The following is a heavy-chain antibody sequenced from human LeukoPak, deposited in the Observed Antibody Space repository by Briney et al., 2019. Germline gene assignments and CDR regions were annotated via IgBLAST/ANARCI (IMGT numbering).Heavy chain of an antibody. CDR3: ARERRPPNWDIVVVAPYYYMDV. Sequence: ASVKVSCKASGYIFSGYYMHWLRQAPGQGLEWMGWINPNSGGVDYAQKFQGRVTMTRDTSISTAYMELSRLRSDDTAVYYCARERRPPNWDIVVVAPYYYMDVWGKGTTVTVSS. D-gene: IGHD2-2*01. V-gene: IGHV1-2*02. CDR2: INPNSGGV. CDR1: GYIFSGYY. J-gene: IGHJ6*03.